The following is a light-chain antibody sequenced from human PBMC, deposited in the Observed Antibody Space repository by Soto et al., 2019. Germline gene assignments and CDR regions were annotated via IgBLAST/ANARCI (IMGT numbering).Light chain of an antibody. Sequence: QSALTQPASVSGSPGQSITISCTGTSSDVGTYDYVSWYQQHPGKAPKLMIYDVSDRPSGVSDRFSGSKSGNAASLTISGRQAADEAAYYCSLDTSSNTLHVVFGGGTKLTVL. CDR2: DVS. CDR1: SSDVGTYDY. J-gene: IGLJ2*01. CDR3: SLDTSSNTLHVV. V-gene: IGLV2-14*01.